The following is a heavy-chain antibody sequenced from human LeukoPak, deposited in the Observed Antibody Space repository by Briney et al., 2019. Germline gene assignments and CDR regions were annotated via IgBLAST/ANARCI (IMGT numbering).Heavy chain of an antibody. CDR2: IKQDGSDK. CDR1: GFTFTKYW. D-gene: IGHD3-10*01. V-gene: IGHV3-7*01. J-gene: IGHJ4*02. Sequence: GGSLRLSCAASGFTFTKYWMTWVRQAPGKGLEWVGNIKQDGSDKNYMDSVKGRFTISRDNAKNSLYLQMNSLRAEDTAVYYCANERTMVRGVIDYFDYWGQGTLVTVSS. CDR3: ANERTMVRGVIDYFDY.